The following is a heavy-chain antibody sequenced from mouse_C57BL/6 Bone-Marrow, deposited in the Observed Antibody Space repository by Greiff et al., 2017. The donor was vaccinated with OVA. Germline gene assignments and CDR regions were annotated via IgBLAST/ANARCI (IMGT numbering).Heavy chain of an antibody. J-gene: IGHJ4*01. D-gene: IGHD1-1*01. V-gene: IGHV2-9*01. CDR1: GFSLTSYG. CDR3: AKHYYYGSPAMDD. Sequence: VQLQESGPGLVAPSQSLSITCTASGFSLTSYGVDWVRQPPGQGLEWMGVIWGGGSTNNNSALISRLSISKDNSKSQVFLKMNSLQTDDTAMYYCAKHYYYGSPAMDDWGQGPSVTVAS. CDR2: IWGGGST.